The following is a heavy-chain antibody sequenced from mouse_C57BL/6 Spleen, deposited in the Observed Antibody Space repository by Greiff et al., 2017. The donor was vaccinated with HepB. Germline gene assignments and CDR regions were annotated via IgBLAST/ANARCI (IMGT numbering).Heavy chain of an antibody. V-gene: IGHV1-18*01. CDR1: GYTFTDYN. J-gene: IGHJ4*01. D-gene: IGHD1-1*01. CDR2: INPNNGGT. CDR3: ARGAVVGRAMDY. Sequence: EVQLQQSGPELVKPGASVKIPCKASGYTFTDYNMDWVKQSHGKSLEWIGDINPNNGGTIYNQKFKGKATLTVDTSSSTAYMELRSLTSEDTAVYYCARGAVVGRAMDYWGQGTSVTGSS.